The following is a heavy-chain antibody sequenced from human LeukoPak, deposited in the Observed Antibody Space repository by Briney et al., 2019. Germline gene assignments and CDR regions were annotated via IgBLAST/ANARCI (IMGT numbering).Heavy chain of an antibody. CDR2: ISYDGSNK. Sequence: GGSLRLSCAASGLTFSSHWMHWVRQAPGKGLEWVAVISYDGSNKYYADSVKGRFTISRDNSKNTLYLQMNSLRAEDTAVYYCARATELLDWGQGTLVTVSS. CDR1: GLTFSSHW. V-gene: IGHV3-30*03. J-gene: IGHJ4*02. D-gene: IGHD1-26*01. CDR3: ARATELLD.